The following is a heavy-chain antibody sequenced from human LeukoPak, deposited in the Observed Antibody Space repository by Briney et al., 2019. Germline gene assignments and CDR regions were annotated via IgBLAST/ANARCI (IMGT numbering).Heavy chain of an antibody. D-gene: IGHD3-9*01. CDR1: GFMFNGYS. CDR2: ISGGSDYI. Sequence: GGSLRLSCAASGFMFNGYSMTWVRQAPGKGLEWVSYISGGSDYIYYTDSVKGRFTISRDNAKKSLYLQLNSLRAEDTALYYCAKDVGIRYFDWSLLHQISYGMDVWGQGTTVTVSS. V-gene: IGHV3-21*04. CDR3: AKDVGIRYFDWSLLHQISYGMDV. J-gene: IGHJ6*02.